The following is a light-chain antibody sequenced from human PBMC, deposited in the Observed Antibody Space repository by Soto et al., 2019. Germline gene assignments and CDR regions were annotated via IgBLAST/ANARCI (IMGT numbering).Light chain of an antibody. Sequence: QSALTQPASVSGSHGQPITISCTGTSSDIGCYNYVSWYQQHPGKAPKLMIYEVSNRPSGVNNRVSGSKSGNTASLTIAGLQAEDEAYYYCSSFTSSSTVVFGGGTKLTVL. J-gene: IGLJ3*02. CDR1: SSDIGCYNY. CDR2: EVS. V-gene: IGLV2-14*01. CDR3: SSFTSSSTVV.